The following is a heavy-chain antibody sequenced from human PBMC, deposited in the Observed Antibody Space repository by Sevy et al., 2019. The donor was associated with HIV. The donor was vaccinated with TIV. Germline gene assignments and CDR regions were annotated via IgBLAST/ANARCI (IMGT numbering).Heavy chain of an antibody. Sequence: GGSLRLSCEASGFTFSNTWMSWVRQAPGKGLELVGRIKTKNDGGTTDYAGPVIGRFTISREDSKNTLYLRMNSLKIEDTAVYYCTTMGWHGGFDIWGQGTMVTVSS. V-gene: IGHV3-15*01. J-gene: IGHJ3*02. CDR1: GFTFSNTW. D-gene: IGHD4-17*01. CDR2: IKTKNDGGTT. CDR3: TTMGWHGGFDI.